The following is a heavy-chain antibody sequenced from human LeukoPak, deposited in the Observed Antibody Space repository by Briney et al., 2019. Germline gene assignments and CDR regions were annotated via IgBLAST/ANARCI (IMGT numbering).Heavy chain of an antibody. D-gene: IGHD6-13*01. CDR1: GYTFTGYY. V-gene: IGHV1-2*02. CDR3: ARSLHSYSSSWYRPFDI. CDR2: INPNSGGT. J-gene: IGHJ3*02. Sequence: GASVKVSCKASGYTFTGYYMHWVRQAPGQGLEWMGWINPNSGGTNYAQKFQGRVTMTRDTSISTAYMELSRLRSDDTAVYYCARSLHSYSSSWYRPFDIWGQGTMVTVSS.